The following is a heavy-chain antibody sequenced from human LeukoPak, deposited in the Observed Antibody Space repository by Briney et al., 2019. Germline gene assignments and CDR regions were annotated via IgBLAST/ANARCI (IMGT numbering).Heavy chain of an antibody. CDR1: GGSISSYY. CDR3: AGLYYYGSGSSFDY. Sequence: PSETLSPTCTVSGGSISSYYWSWIRQPAGKGLEWIGRIYTSGSTNYNPSLKSRVTMSVDTSKNQFSLKLSSVTAADTAVYYCAGLYYYGSGSSFDYWGQGTLVTVSS. V-gene: IGHV4-4*07. CDR2: IYTSGST. D-gene: IGHD3-10*01. J-gene: IGHJ4*02.